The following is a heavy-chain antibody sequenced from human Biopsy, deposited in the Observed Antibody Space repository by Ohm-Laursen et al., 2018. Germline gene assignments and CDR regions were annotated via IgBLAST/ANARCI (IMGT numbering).Heavy chain of an antibody. CDR3: ARGTRSSGWPYFDS. D-gene: IGHD6-19*01. CDR2: ISYSGIT. J-gene: IGHJ4*02. V-gene: IGHV4-59*01. Sequence: GTLSLTCTVFGGSTSSSYWSWVRQPPGKGLEWIGNISYSGITNYNASLKSRLTISIDTPKNQFSLKLSSVTAADTAIYYCARGTRSSGWPYFDSWGQGTLVTVSS. CDR1: GGSTSSSY.